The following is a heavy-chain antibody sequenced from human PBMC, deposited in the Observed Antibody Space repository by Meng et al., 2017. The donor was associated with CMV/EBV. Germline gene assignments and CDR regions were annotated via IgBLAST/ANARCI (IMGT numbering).Heavy chain of an antibody. CDR2: INPNSGGI. V-gene: IGHV1-2*02. Sequence: ASVKVSCKASGGTFSSYTISWVRQAPGQGLEWMGWINPNSGGINYAQKFQGRVTMTRDTSISTAYMELSRLRSDDTAVYYCARGSLDRDGYKVDYWGQGTLVTVSS. CDR3: ARGSLDRDGYKVDY. J-gene: IGHJ4*02. CDR1: GGTFSSYT. D-gene: IGHD5-24*01.